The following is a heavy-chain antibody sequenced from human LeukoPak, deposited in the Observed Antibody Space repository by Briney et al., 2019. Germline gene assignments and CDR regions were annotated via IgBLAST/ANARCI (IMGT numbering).Heavy chain of an antibody. Sequence: GASVKVSCKASGFTFTSYGFNWVRQAPGQGLEWMGWISANNGNTIYAQILPGRVTMTTDTSTSTAYMELRSLRSDDTAVYYCARDLLAMIPSFFGDSRGQGTLVTVSS. CDR2: ISANNGNT. J-gene: IGHJ4*02. CDR3: ARDLLAMIPSFFGDS. V-gene: IGHV1-18*01. D-gene: IGHD5-12*01. CDR1: GFTFTSYG.